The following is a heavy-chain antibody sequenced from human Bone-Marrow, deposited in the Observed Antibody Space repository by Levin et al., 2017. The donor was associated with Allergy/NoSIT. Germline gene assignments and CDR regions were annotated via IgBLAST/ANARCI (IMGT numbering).Heavy chain of an antibody. CDR1: GFSFSNCG. CDR2: ISYDGSNK. CDR3: AKDHDWGYGYYFDL. Sequence: LSLTCAASGFSFSNCGMHWVRQAPGKGLEWVAVISYDGSNKYYADSVKGRFTISRDNSRNTLYLQMNSLRAEDTALYYCAKDHDWGYGYYFDLWGRGTLVTVSS. D-gene: IGHD5-24*01. J-gene: IGHJ2*01. V-gene: IGHV3-30*18.